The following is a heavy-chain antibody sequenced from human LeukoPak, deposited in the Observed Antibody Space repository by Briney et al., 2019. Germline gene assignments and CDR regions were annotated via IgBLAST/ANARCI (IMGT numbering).Heavy chain of an antibody. J-gene: IGHJ6*02. CDR2: ISGSGGST. D-gene: IGHD3-10*01. CDR3: AVTGWFGELLNYYYGMDV. V-gene: IGHV3-23*01. CDR1: GFTFGDYA. Sequence: GGSLRLSCTASGFTFGDYAMSWVRQAPGKGLEWVSAISGSGGSTYYADSVKGRFAISRDNSKNTLYLQMNSLRAEDTAVYYCAVTGWFGELLNYYYGMDVWGQGTTVTVSS.